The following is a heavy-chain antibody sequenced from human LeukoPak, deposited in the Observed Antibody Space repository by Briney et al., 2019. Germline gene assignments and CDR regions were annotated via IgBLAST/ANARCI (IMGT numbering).Heavy chain of an antibody. CDR3: ARDFPVEWELPPYFDY. J-gene: IGHJ4*02. CDR2: ISAYNGNT. Sequence: GASVKVSCKASGYTFANYGISWVRQAPGQGLEWVGWISAYNGNTNYAQKLQGRVTMTTDTSTSTAYMELRSLRSDDTAVYYCARDFPVEWELPPYFDYWGQGTLVTVSS. V-gene: IGHV1-18*01. CDR1: GYTFANYG. D-gene: IGHD1-26*01.